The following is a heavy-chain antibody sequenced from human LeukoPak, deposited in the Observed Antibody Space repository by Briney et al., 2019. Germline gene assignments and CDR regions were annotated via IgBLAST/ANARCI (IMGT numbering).Heavy chain of an antibody. CDR2: ISGSGGST. CDR3: AKEGFHDSSGYAAY. D-gene: IGHD3-22*01. J-gene: IGHJ4*02. Sequence: SGGSLRLSCAASGFPFSSYAMSWVRQAPGKGLEWVSAISGSGGSTYYADSVKGRFTISRDNSKNTLFLLMHSLRAEDTAVYYCAKEGFHDSSGYAAYWGQGTLVTVSS. V-gene: IGHV3-23*01. CDR1: GFPFSSYA.